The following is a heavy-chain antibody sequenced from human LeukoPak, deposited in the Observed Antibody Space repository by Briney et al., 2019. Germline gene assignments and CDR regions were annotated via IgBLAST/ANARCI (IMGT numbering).Heavy chain of an antibody. CDR3: ARDWRSRRQLWLNWFDP. Sequence: VGSLRLSCAASGFTFSSYAMHWVRQAPGKGLEWVAVISYDGSNKYYADSVQGRFTISRDNSKNTLYLQMNSLRAEDTAVYYCARDWRSRRQLWLNWFDPWGQGTLVPVSS. V-gene: IGHV3-30-3*01. J-gene: IGHJ5*02. CDR1: GFTFSSYA. CDR2: ISYDGSNK. D-gene: IGHD5-18*01.